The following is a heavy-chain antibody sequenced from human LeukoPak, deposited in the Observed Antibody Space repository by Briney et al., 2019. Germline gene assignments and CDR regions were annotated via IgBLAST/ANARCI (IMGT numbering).Heavy chain of an antibody. D-gene: IGHD4-17*01. CDR2: INSDGSST. V-gene: IGHV3-74*01. CDR3: AKGGATVIDY. CDR1: GFTFSNYW. Sequence: GGSLRLSCAASGFTFSNYWMPWVRQAPGKGLVWVSRINSDGSSTTSADSVKGRFTISRDNAKNTLYLQMNSLRAEDTAVYYCAKGGATVIDYWGQGTLVTVSS. J-gene: IGHJ4*02.